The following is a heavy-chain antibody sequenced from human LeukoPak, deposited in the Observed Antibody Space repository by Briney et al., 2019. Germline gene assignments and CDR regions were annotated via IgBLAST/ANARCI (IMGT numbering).Heavy chain of an antibody. D-gene: IGHD6-13*01. CDR2: INHSGST. CDR1: GGSFSGYY. CDR3: AREHSSSWLKPTQYYFDY. J-gene: IGHJ4*02. V-gene: IGHV4-34*01. Sequence: SETLSLTCAVYGGSFSGYYWSWIRQPPGKGLEWIGDINHSGSTNYNPSLKSRVTISVDTSKNQFSLKLSSVTAADTAVYYCAREHSSSWLKPTQYYFDYWGQGTLVTVSS.